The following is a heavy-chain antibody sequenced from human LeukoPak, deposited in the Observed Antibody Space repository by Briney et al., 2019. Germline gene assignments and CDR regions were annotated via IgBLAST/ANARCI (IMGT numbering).Heavy chain of an antibody. CDR1: GGSFSGYY. Sequence: SETLSLTCAVYGGSFSGYYWSWIRQPPGKGLEWIGEINHSGSTNYNPSLKSRVTISVDTSKNQFSLKLSSVTAADTAVYYCARERWRLSLDYWGQGTLVTVSS. CDR3: ARERWRLSLDY. V-gene: IGHV4-34*01. CDR2: INHSGST. J-gene: IGHJ4*02. D-gene: IGHD6-19*01.